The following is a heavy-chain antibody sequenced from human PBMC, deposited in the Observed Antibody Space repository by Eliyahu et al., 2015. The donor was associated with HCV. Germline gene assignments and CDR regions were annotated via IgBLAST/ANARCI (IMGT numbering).Heavy chain of an antibody. V-gene: IGHV3-30*04. CDR2: ISYDGSNK. J-gene: IGHJ4*02. D-gene: IGHD3-10*01. Sequence: QVQLVESGGGVVQPGRSLRLSCAASGFTFSSYSMHWVRQAPGKGLEWVAVISYDGSNKYYADSVKGRFTISRDNSKNTLYLQMNSLRAEDTAVYYCARDIFHVLLWFGEHHGNLDYWGQGTLVTVSS. CDR1: GFTFSSYS. CDR3: ARDIFHVLLWFGEHHGNLDY.